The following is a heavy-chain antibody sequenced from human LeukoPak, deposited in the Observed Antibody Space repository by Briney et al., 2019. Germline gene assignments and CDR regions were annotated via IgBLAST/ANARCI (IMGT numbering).Heavy chain of an antibody. Sequence: GASAKVSCKASGYTFTGYYMHWVRQAPGQGLEWMGWINPNSGGTNYAQKFQGRVTMTRDTSISTAYMELSRLRSDDTAVYYCARELVVPAAPYYMDVWGKGTTVTVSS. D-gene: IGHD2-2*01. V-gene: IGHV1-2*02. CDR1: GYTFTGYY. J-gene: IGHJ6*03. CDR2: INPNSGGT. CDR3: ARELVVPAAPYYMDV.